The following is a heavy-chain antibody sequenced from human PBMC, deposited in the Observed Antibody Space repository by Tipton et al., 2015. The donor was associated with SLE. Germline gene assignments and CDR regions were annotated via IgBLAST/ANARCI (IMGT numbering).Heavy chain of an antibody. CDR1: GGSIRNNY. CDR2: ISHGGGT. V-gene: IGHV4-4*09. D-gene: IGHD2-21*02. J-gene: IGHJ6*02. Sequence: TLSLTCSVSGGSIRNNYWIWIRQPPGKGLAWIGYISHGGGTNYNPSLKSRVTISMDTAKNQFSLKLTSVTAADTAIYYCARGLVTWRGAIVGVDVWGQGTTVNVSS. CDR3: ARGLVTWRGAIVGVDV.